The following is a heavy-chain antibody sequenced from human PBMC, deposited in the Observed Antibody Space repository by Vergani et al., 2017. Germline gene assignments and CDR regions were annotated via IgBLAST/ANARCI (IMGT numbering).Heavy chain of an antibody. CDR2: IYYSGST. V-gene: IGHV4-61*10. Sequence: QVQLQESGPGLVKPSQTLSLTCTVSGGSISSGSYYWSWIRQPAGKGLEWIGYIYYSGSTNYNPSLNSRVTISVDTSKNQFSLKLSSVTAADTAVYYCSTTRVNYYYMDVWGKGTTVTVSS. D-gene: IGHD1-26*01. CDR1: GGSISSGSYY. J-gene: IGHJ6*03. CDR3: STTRVNYYYMDV.